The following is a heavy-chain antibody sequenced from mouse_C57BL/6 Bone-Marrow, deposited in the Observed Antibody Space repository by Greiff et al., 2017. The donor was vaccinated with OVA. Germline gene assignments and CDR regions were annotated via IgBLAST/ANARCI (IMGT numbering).Heavy chain of an antibody. CDR1: GYTFTSYW. CDR3: ARASTMVTTTWFAY. Sequence: VQLQESGAELVKPGASVKLSCKASGYTFTSYWMHWVKQRPGQGLEWIGMIHPNSGSTNYNEKFKSKATLTVDKSSSTAYMQLSSLTSEDSAVYYCARASTMVTTTWFAYWGQGTLVTVSA. J-gene: IGHJ3*01. V-gene: IGHV1-64*01. D-gene: IGHD2-2*01. CDR2: IHPNSGST.